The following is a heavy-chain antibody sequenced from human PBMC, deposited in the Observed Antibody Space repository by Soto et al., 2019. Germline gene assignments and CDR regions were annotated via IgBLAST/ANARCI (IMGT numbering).Heavy chain of an antibody. CDR3: ARLGDFWSGYYTGYFDY. J-gene: IGHJ4*02. D-gene: IGHD3-3*01. CDR1: GGSISSYY. Sequence: SETLSLTCTVSGGSISSYYWSWIRQPPGKGLEWIGYIYYSGSTNYNPSLKSRVTISVDTSKNQFSLKLSSVTAADTAVYYCARLGDFWSGYYTGYFDYWGQGPLVTVSS. V-gene: IGHV4-59*08. CDR2: IYYSGST.